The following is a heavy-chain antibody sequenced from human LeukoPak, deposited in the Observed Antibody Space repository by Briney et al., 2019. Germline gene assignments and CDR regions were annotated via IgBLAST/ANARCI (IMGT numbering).Heavy chain of an antibody. D-gene: IGHD4-11*01. CDR1: GFTFNTYW. J-gene: IGHJ6*02. CDR3: ARGLVSNYIYYYGMDV. V-gene: IGHV3-7*01. Sequence: GGSLRLSCTASGFTFNTYWMGWVRQAPGKGLEWVADIKEDGSDKYSVDSVKGRFTISRDNTKNSLYLHMDSLRAEDTAVYYCARGLVSNYIYYYGMDVWGQGTTVTVSS. CDR2: IKEDGSDK.